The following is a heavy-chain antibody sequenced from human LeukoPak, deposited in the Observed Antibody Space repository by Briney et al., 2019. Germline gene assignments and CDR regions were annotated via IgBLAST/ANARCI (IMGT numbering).Heavy chain of an antibody. V-gene: IGHV1-69-2*01. D-gene: IGHD6-19*01. CDR1: GYTFTDYY. J-gene: IGHJ4*02. CDR2: VDPEDGET. CDR3: ATGSPYSSGRDY. Sequence: GASVKVSCKVSGYTFTDYYMHWVHQAPGKGLEWMGLVDPEDGETIYAEKFQGRVTITADTSTDTAYMELSSLRSEDTAVYYCATGSPYSSGRDYWGQGTLVTVSS.